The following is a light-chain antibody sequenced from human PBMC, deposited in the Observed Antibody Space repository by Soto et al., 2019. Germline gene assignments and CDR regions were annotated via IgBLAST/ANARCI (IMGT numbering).Light chain of an antibody. CDR1: SSDVGGYNY. V-gene: IGLV2-14*01. Sequence: QSALTQPASVSGSPGQSITISCTGTSSDVGGYNYVSWYQQHPGKAPKLMIYDVSNRPSGVSNRFSGSESGNTASLTISGLQAEDEADYYCSSYTSSSFYVFGTGTKVTVL. CDR3: SSYTSSSFYV. CDR2: DVS. J-gene: IGLJ1*01.